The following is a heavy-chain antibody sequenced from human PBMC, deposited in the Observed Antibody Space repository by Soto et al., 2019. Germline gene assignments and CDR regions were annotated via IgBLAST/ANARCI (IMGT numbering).Heavy chain of an antibody. D-gene: IGHD2-2*01. CDR2: IFYSGSA. V-gene: IGHV4-30-4*01. CDR3: VRTFPPAPRVVLSHSWFVP. J-gene: IGHJ5*02. Sequence: SETLSLTCTVSGGSVSNGDYYWSWIRQTPGKGLEWIGYIFYSGSAHYNPSLKGRVTISIDTSKNQFSLKLISVTAADTAVYFCVRTFPPAPRVVLSHSWFVPWGPGTLVTV. CDR1: GGSVSNGDYY.